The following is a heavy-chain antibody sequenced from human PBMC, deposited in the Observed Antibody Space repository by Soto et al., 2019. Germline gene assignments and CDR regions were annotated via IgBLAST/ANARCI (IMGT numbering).Heavy chain of an antibody. D-gene: IGHD3-10*01. CDR1: GGSISSGGYY. CDR2: IYYSGST. J-gene: IGHJ4*02. CDR3: ATYGSGTYKPTTFDY. Sequence: QVQLQESGPGLVKPSQTLSLTCTVSGGSISSGGYYWSWIRQHPGKGLEWIGYIYYSGSTHYNPSLKSRVTISVDTSKNQFSMKLSSVTAADTAVYYCATYGSGTYKPTTFDYWGQGTLVTVSS. V-gene: IGHV4-31*03.